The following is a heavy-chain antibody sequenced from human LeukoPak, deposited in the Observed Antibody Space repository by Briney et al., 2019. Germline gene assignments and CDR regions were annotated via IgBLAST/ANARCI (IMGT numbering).Heavy chain of an antibody. D-gene: IGHD3-22*01. CDR1: GGSFSGYY. V-gene: IGHV4-34*01. Sequence: SETLSLTCAVYGGSFSGYYWSWIRQPPGKGLEWIGEINHSGSTNYNPSLKSRITISVDTSKNQFSLKLSSVTAADTAVYHCARFYYDSGGYYYVAYWGQGTLVTVSS. CDR3: ARFYYDSGGYYYVAY. J-gene: IGHJ4*02. CDR2: INHSGST.